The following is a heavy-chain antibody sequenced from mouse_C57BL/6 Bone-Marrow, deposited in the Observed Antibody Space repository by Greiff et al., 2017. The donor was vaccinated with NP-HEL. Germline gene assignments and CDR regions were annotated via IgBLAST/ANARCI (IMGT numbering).Heavy chain of an antibody. CDR1: GYTFTSYG. V-gene: IGHV1-81*01. CDR2: IYPRSGNT. Sequence: VKLVESGAELARPGASVKLSCKASGYTFTSYGISWVKQRTGQGLEWIGEIYPRSGNTYYNEKFKGKATLTADKSSSTAYLELRSLTSEDSAVSFYARYPLDGAWFAYGGRGNRVTVTA. D-gene: IGHD4-1*01. CDR3: ARYPLDGAWFAY. J-gene: IGHJ3*01.